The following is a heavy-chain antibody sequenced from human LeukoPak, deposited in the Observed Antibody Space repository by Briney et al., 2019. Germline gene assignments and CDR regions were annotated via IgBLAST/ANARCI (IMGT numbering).Heavy chain of an antibody. CDR1: GRSFSGYY. J-gene: IGHJ4*02. V-gene: IGHV4-34*01. D-gene: IGHD4-23*01. CDR2: INHSGST. Sequence: SETLSLTCAVYGRSFSGYYWSWIRQPPGKGLGWIGEINHSGSTKYNPSLKSRVTISVDTSKNQFSLKLSSMTAADTAVYYCAYSTVVTRGYYWGQGTLVTVSS. CDR3: AYSTVVTRGYY.